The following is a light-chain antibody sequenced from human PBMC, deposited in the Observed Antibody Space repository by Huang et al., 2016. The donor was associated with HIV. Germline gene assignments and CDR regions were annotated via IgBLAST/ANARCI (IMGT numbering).Light chain of an antibody. CDR3: HQYNNWLLS. CDR2: GSS. J-gene: IGKJ4*01. Sequence: EIVMTQSPATLSVSPGQRVTLSCRANRSVSTNLAWYQQIHGQAPRLLIYGSSTGAPGIPARFSGSGSGTDFSLTISSLQSEDFALYYCHQYNNWLLSFGGGTRV. CDR1: RSVSTN. V-gene: IGKV3-15*01.